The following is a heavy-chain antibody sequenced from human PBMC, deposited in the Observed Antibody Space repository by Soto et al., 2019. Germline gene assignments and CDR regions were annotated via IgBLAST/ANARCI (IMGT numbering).Heavy chain of an antibody. CDR1: GFTFDDYA. Sequence: EVQLVESGGGLVQPGRSLRLSCAASGFTFDDYAMHWVRQAPGKGLEWVSGISWNSGSIGYADSVKGRFTISRDNAKNSLYLQMNSLRAEDTALYYCAKAHRIAVAGTQPPWFDPWGQGTLVTVSS. CDR3: AKAHRIAVAGTQPPWFDP. D-gene: IGHD6-19*01. J-gene: IGHJ5*02. V-gene: IGHV3-9*01. CDR2: ISWNSGSI.